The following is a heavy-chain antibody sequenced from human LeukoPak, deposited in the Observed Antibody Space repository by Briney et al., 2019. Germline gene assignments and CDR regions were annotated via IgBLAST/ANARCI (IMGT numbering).Heavy chain of an antibody. CDR2: IYYSGST. Sequence: SETLSLTCTVSGGSISSSSYYWGWIRQPPGKGLEWIGSIYYSGSTYYNPSLKSRVTISVDTSKNQFSLKLSSVTAADTAVYYCARQGYCSSTSCYLFSVYDYYYMDVWGKGTTVTVSS. CDR3: ARQGYCSSTSCYLFSVYDYYYMDV. CDR1: GGSISSSSYY. D-gene: IGHD2-2*01. J-gene: IGHJ6*03. V-gene: IGHV4-39*01.